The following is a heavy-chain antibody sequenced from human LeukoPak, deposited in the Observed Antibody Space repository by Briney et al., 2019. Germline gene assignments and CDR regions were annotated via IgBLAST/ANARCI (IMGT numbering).Heavy chain of an antibody. CDR2: ISGSGGST. D-gene: IGHD3-10*01. CDR3: AKDLGDYGSGSYYNYYYYYMDV. Sequence: GGPLRLSCAASGFTFSSYAMSWVRQAPGKGLEWVSAISGSGGSTYYADSVKGRFTISRDNSKNTLYLQMNSLRAEDTAVYYCAKDLGDYGSGSYYNYYYYYMDVWGKGTTVTVSS. J-gene: IGHJ6*03. CDR1: GFTFSSYA. V-gene: IGHV3-23*01.